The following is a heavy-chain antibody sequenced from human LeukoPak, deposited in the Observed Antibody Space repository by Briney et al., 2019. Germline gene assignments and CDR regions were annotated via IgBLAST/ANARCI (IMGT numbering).Heavy chain of an antibody. V-gene: IGHV3-9*03. J-gene: IGHJ3*02. CDR3: AKDSTAKPDSSGAFDI. CDR1: GFTLSQYW. CDR2: ISWNSGSI. Sequence: GGSLRLSCVVSGFTLSQYWMTWVRQAPGKGLEWVSGISWNSGSIGYADSVKGRFTISRDNAKNSLYLQMKSLRAEDMALYYCAKDSTAKPDSSGAFDIWGQGTMVTVSS. D-gene: IGHD3-22*01.